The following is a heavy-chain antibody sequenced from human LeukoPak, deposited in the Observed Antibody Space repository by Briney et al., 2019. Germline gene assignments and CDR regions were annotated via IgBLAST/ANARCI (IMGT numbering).Heavy chain of an antibody. J-gene: IGHJ4*02. CDR1: GFTFSSYE. Sequence: GGSLRLSCAASGFTFSSYEMNWVRQAPGKGLEWVSYISSSGSTIYYADSVKGRFTISRDNAKNSLYLQMNSLRAEDTAVYYCARGGYEFWSGYYFHDYWGQGTLVTVSS. CDR2: ISSSGSTI. D-gene: IGHD3-3*01. CDR3: ARGGYEFWSGYYFHDY. V-gene: IGHV3-48*03.